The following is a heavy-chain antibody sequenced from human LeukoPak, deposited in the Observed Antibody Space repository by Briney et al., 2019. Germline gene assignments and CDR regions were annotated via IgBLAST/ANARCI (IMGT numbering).Heavy chain of an antibody. CDR2: IYTSGST. CDR3: ARSATYYYGSGSCYSYYYYMDV. J-gene: IGHJ6*03. CDR1: GGSISSGSYY. Sequence: SETLSLTCTVSGGSISSGSYYWSWIRQPAGKGLEWIGRIYTSGSTNYNPSLKSRVTISVDTSKNQFSLKLSSVTAADTAVYYCARSATYYYGSGSCYSYYYYMDVWGKGTTVTISS. V-gene: IGHV4-61*02. D-gene: IGHD3-10*01.